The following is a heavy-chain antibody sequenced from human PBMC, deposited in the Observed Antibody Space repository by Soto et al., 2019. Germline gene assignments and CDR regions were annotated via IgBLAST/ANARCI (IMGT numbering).Heavy chain of an antibody. CDR1: GGTFNSYS. J-gene: IGHJ5*02. CDR3: ARRGRESANWFDP. CDR2: IIPMSGRP. V-gene: IGHV1-69*06. Sequence: QVQLVQSGAEVKTPGSSVKVSCKASGGTFNSYSIDWLRQAPGQGLEWMGGIIPMSGRPNYAQRFQGRVTFSADKSKNTAYMEVNSLTKEDTAVYYCARRGRESANWFDPWGQGPLVTVSS.